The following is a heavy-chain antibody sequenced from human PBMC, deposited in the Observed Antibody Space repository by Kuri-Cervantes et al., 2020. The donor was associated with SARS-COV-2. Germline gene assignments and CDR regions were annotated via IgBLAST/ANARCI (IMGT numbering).Heavy chain of an antibody. CDR1: GGSMRYFY. Sequence: GSLRLSCTVSGGSMRYFYWSWIRQPPGRGLEWIGYIYYSGATDYNPSLKSRVTISIDTSKNQLSLKLSSVTAADRAVYYCARHFNDCSNGVCRTYYYYSMDVWGQGTTVTVSS. CDR3: ARHFNDCSNGVCRTYYYYSMDV. D-gene: IGHD2-8*01. V-gene: IGHV4-59*01. J-gene: IGHJ6*02. CDR2: IYYSGAT.